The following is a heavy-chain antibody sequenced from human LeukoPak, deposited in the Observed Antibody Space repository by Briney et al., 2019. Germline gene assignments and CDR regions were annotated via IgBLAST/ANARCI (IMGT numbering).Heavy chain of an antibody. CDR2: INPSGGST. CDR1: GYTFTSYY. Sequence: GASVKVSCKASGYTFTSYYMHWVRQAPGQGLEWMGIINPSGGSTSYAQKFQGRVTMTRDTSTSTVYMELSSLRSDDTAVYYCARAGVVVAADIWGQGTMVTVSS. D-gene: IGHD2-15*01. V-gene: IGHV1-46*01. J-gene: IGHJ3*02. CDR3: ARAGVVVAADI.